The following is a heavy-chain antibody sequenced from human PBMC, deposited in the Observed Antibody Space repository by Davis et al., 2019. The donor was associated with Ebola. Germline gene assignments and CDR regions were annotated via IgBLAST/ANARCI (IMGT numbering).Heavy chain of an antibody. V-gene: IGHV4-34*01. J-gene: IGHJ4*02. CDR1: GGSFSGYY. Sequence: GSLRLSCAVYGGSFSGYYWSWIRQPPGKGLEWIGEINHSGSTNYNPSLKSRVTISVDTSKNQFSLKLSSVTAADTAVYYCASIAFGGVIVHHDYWGQGTLVTVSS. D-gene: IGHD3-16*02. CDR2: INHSGST. CDR3: ASIAFGGVIVHHDY.